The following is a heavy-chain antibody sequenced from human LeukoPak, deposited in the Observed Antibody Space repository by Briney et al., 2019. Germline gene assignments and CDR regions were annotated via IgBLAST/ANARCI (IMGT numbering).Heavy chain of an antibody. CDR3: ARDVHCSGGSCYGNWFDP. D-gene: IGHD2-15*01. CDR1: GGTFSSYA. CDR2: IIPIFGTA. Sequence: GASVKVSCKASGGTFSSYAISWVRQAPGQGLEWMGGIIPIFGTANYAQKFQGRVTITADESTNTAYMELSSLRSEDTAVYYRARDVHCSGGSCYGNWFDPWGQGTLVTVSS. J-gene: IGHJ5*02. V-gene: IGHV1-69*13.